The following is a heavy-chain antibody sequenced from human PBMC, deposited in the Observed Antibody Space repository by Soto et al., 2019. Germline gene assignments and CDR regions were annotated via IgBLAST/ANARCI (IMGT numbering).Heavy chain of an antibody. CDR2: ISSSSSTI. J-gene: IGHJ4*02. Sequence: PGGSLRLSCGASGFTFSNAWMSWVRQAPGKGLEWVSYISSSSSTIYYADSVKGRFTISRDNAKNSLYLQMNSLRAEDTAVYYCARDYCSSTSCLFDYWGQGTLVTVSS. CDR1: GFTFSNAW. V-gene: IGHV3-48*01. D-gene: IGHD2-2*01. CDR3: ARDYCSSTSCLFDY.